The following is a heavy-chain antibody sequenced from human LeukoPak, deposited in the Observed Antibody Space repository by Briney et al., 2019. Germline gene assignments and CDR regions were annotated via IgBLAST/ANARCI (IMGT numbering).Heavy chain of an antibody. CDR2: ISYDVNGQTHV. D-gene: IGHD6-19*01. CDR3: AKEVGDSRSGLYDYES. V-gene: IGHV3-30*18. J-gene: IGHJ4*02. CDR1: GFTFSSYG. Sequence: GGSLRLSCAASGFTFSSYGMHWVRQAPGKGLDWVGIISYDVNGQTHVEYTDSVKGRFTISRDNSMSTLFLQMNSLLPEDTGVYYCAKEVGDSRSGLYDYESWGQGTLVTVSS.